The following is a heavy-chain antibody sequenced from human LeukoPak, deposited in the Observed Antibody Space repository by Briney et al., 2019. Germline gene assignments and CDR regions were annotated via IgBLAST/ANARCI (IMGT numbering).Heavy chain of an antibody. V-gene: IGHV4-4*07. CDR1: DDSVSNYY. CDR3: AGDDYSYYFDY. J-gene: IGHJ4*02. CDR2: FYSSVNT. D-gene: IGHD4/OR15-4a*01. Sequence: SETLSLTCIVSDDSVSNYYWSWIRQPAGKGLEWIGRFYSSVNTNYNPSLKSRVTISVDRSKNQFSLKLSSVTAADTAVYYCAGDDYSYYFDYWGQGTLVTVSS.